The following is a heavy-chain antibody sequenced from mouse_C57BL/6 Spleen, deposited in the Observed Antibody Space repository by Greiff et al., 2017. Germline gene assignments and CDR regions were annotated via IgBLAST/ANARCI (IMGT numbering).Heavy chain of an antibody. D-gene: IGHD2-3*01. CDR3: ARPDGYYEGIAY. Sequence: QVQLQQPGAELVKPGASVKLSCKASGFTFTSYWMHWVKQRPGQGLEWIGMIHPNSGSTNYNEKFKSKATLTVDKSSSTAYMQLSSLTSEDSAVYYCARPDGYYEGIAYWGQGTLVTVSA. CDR2: IHPNSGST. V-gene: IGHV1-64*01. J-gene: IGHJ3*01. CDR1: GFTFTSYW.